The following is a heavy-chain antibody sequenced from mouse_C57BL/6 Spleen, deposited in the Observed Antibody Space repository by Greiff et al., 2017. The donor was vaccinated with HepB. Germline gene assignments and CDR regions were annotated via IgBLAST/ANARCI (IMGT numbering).Heavy chain of an antibody. V-gene: IGHV5-17*01. CDR1: GFTFSDYG. CDR2: ISSGSSTI. CDR3: ARHWYFDV. J-gene: IGHJ1*03. Sequence: EVQGVESGGGLVKPGGSLKLSCAASGFTFSDYGMHWVRQAPEKGLEWVAYISSGSSTIYYADTVKGRFTISRDNAKNTPFLPMTSLRSEDTAMYYCARHWYFDVWGTGTTVTVSS.